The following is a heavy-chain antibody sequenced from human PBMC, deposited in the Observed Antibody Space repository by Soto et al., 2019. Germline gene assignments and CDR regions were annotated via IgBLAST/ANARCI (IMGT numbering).Heavy chain of an antibody. J-gene: IGHJ4*02. CDR2: IKQDGSEK. Sequence: PGGSLRLSCAASGFIFSGHYMEWVRQAPGKGLEWVANIKQDGSEKYYVDSVKGRFTISRDNAKNSLYLQMNSLRAEDTAVYYCARDLVIAAAGIISTNWGQGTLVTVSS. CDR3: ARDLVIAAAGIISTN. V-gene: IGHV3-7*01. CDR1: GFIFSGHY. D-gene: IGHD6-13*01.